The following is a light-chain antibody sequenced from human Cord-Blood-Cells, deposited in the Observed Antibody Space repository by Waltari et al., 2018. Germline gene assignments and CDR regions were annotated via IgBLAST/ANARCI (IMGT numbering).Light chain of an antibody. CDR1: SSDVGGYNY. J-gene: IGLJ3*02. Sequence: QSALTQPPSVSGSPGQSLTISCTWTSSDVGGYNYVAWYQQHPGKAPKLMIYDVSKRPSGVSNRFSGSKSGNTASLTISGLQAEDEADYYCSSYTSSSTWVFGGGTKLTVL. CDR2: DVS. CDR3: SSYTSSSTWV. V-gene: IGLV2-14*01.